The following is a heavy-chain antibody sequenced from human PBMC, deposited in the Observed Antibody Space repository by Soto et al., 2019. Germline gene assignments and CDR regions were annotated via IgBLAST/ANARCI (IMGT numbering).Heavy chain of an antibody. V-gene: IGHV4-30-4*01. CDR1: GGSISSGDYY. J-gene: IGHJ6*02. CDR3: ARDASQYSNYGYYYYGMDV. CDR2: IYYSGST. D-gene: IGHD4-4*01. Sequence: TLSLTCTVSGGSISSGDYYWSWIRQPPGKGLEWIGYIYYSGSTYYNPSLKSRVTISVDTSKNQFSLKLSSVTAADTAVYYCARDASQYSNYGYYYYGMDVWGQGTTVTVSS.